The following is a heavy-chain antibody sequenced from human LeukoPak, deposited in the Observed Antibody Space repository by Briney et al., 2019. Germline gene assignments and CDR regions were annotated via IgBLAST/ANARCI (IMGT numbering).Heavy chain of an antibody. D-gene: IGHD3-10*01. CDR2: IYYSGST. CDR1: GRSISSGGYY. V-gene: IGHV4-31*03. CDR3: ARVVGYYSLDY. J-gene: IGHJ4*02. Sequence: SETLSLTCTVSGRSISSGGYYWSWIRQHPGKGLEWIGYIYYSGSTYYNPSLKSRVTISVDTSKSQFSLKLSSVTAADTAVYYCARVVGYYSLDYWGQGTLVTVSS.